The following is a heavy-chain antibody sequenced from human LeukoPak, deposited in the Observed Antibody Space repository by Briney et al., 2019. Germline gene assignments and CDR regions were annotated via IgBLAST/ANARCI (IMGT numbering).Heavy chain of an antibody. J-gene: IGHJ4*02. D-gene: IGHD1-26*01. V-gene: IGHV3-23*01. CDR2: ISGSGGST. CDR1: GFTFGSYA. Sequence: GGSLRLSCAASGFTFGSYAMSWVRQAPGKGLEWVSAISGSGGSTYYADSVKGRLTISRDNSKNTLYLQMNSLRAEDTAVYYCAKSRLEWELRGSVDYWGQGTLVTVSS. CDR3: AKSRLEWELRGSVDY.